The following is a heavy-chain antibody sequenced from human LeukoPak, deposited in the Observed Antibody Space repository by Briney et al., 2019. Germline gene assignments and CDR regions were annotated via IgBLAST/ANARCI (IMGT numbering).Heavy chain of an antibody. CDR1: GGSFSGYY. CDR3: ARGRITSGSYHFDY. CDR2: IYQSGHT. J-gene: IGHJ4*02. D-gene: IGHD1-26*01. Sequence: SETLSLTCAVYGGSFSGYYWGWIRQPPGKGLEWIASIYQSGHTNYNPSLKSRVTISVDTSKNQFSLKLSSVTAADTAVYYCARGRITSGSYHFDYWGQGTLVTVSS. V-gene: IGHV4-34*01.